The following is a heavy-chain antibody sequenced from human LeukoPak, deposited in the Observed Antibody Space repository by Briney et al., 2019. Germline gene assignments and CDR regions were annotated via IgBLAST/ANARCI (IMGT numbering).Heavy chain of an antibody. V-gene: IGHV4-30-4*01. CDR3: ARRLFSERTKYSSSRPFDP. Sequence: PSQTLSLTCTVSGGSISSGDYYWSWIRQPPGKGLEWIGYIYYSGSTYYNPSLKSRVTISVDTSKNQFSLKLSSVTAADTAVYYCARRLFSERTKYSSSRPFDPWGQGTLVTVSS. CDR1: GGSISSGDYY. D-gene: IGHD6-13*01. CDR2: IYYSGST. J-gene: IGHJ5*02.